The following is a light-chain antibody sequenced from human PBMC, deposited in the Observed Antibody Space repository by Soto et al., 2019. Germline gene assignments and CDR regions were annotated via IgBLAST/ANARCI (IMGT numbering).Light chain of an antibody. J-gene: IGKJ1*01. CDR1: QSISSW. Sequence: DIQMTQSPSTLSASVGDRVTITCRASQSISSWLAWYQQKPGKAPKLLIYDASSLESGVPSRFSGSGSVTEFTLTISSLQPDDFATYYCQQYNSYSWTFGQGTNVEIK. V-gene: IGKV1-5*01. CDR3: QQYNSYSWT. CDR2: DAS.